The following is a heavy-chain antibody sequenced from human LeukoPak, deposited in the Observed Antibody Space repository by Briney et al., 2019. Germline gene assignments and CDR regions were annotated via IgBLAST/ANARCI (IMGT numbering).Heavy chain of an antibody. CDR2: ISYDGSNK. D-gene: IGHD4-11*01. J-gene: IGHJ4*02. Sequence: PGGSLRLSCAASGFTFSSCGMHWVRQAPGKGLEWVAVISYDGSNKYYAGSVKGRFTISRDNSKSTLYLQMNSLRAEDTAVYYCARVRPGSNYVDFDYWGKGTLVT. CDR3: ARVRPGSNYVDFDY. V-gene: IGHV3-33*05. CDR1: GFTFSSCG.